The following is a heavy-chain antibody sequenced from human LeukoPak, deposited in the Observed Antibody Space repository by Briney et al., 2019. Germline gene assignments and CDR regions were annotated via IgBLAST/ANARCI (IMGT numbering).Heavy chain of an antibody. Sequence: ASVKVSCKASGYTFTGYYMHWVRQAPGQGLEWMGRINPNSGGTNYAQKFQGRVTMTRDTSISTAYMELSRLRSDDTAVYYCARHDYGDSQLDYWGQGTLVTVSS. J-gene: IGHJ4*02. CDR3: ARHDYGDSQLDY. CDR2: INPNSGGT. CDR1: GYTFTGYY. D-gene: IGHD4-17*01. V-gene: IGHV1-2*06.